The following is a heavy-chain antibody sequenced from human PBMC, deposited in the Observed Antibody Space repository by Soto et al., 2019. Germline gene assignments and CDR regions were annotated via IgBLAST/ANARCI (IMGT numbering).Heavy chain of an antibody. J-gene: IGHJ6*02. D-gene: IGHD2-2*01. CDR1: GFTFSSYA. CDR2: ITYDGGNE. V-gene: IGHV3-30-3*01. Sequence: QVPLVESGGGVVQSGRSLRLSCAASGFTFSSYAMHWVRQAPGKGLEGVALITYDGGNEYYADSVKGRFIISRDDSENTLYLQMIGLRPEDTAVYYCARDSGIVLVPVTSMDVWGQGTTVTVSS. CDR3: ARDSGIVLVPVTSMDV.